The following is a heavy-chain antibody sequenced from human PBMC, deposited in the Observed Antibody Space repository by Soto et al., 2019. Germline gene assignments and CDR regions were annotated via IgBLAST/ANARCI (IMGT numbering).Heavy chain of an antibody. J-gene: IGHJ4*02. CDR3: AREFAPGSPNYDY. D-gene: IGHD3-10*01. CDR1: GFTFSNYA. V-gene: IGHV3-23*01. CDR2: FTRSGNT. Sequence: SLRLSCAASGFTFSNYAMSWVRQAPGKGLEWVSTFTRSGNTYYADSVKGRFTIYRDNSKNTLYLQMDSLRAEDTAVYYCAREFAPGSPNYDYWGLGTLVTVSS.